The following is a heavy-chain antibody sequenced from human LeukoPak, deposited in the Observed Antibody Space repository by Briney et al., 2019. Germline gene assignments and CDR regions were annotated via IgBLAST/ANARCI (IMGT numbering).Heavy chain of an antibody. Sequence: SETLSLTCTVSGGSISSYYWSWIRQPPGKGLEWIGYIYYSGSTNYNPSLKSRVTKSVDTSKNQFSLKLSSVTAADTAVYYCARVTSLRFGWFDPWGQGTLVTVSS. CDR3: ARVTSLRFGWFDP. J-gene: IGHJ5*02. CDR1: GGSISSYY. CDR2: IYYSGST. D-gene: IGHD4-17*01. V-gene: IGHV4-59*01.